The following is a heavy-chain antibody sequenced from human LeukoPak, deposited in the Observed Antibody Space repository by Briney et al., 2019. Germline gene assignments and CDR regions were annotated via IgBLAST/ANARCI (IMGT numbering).Heavy chain of an antibody. V-gene: IGHV4-30-4*07. D-gene: IGHD4-17*01. J-gene: IGHJ6*03. CDR1: GGSISSGDYS. CDR3: ARGRDGDYEGRYNYMDV. Sequence: PSETLSLTCAVSGGSISSGDYSWSWIRQPPGKGLEWIGYIYYSGSTYYNPSLKSRVTISVDTSKNQFSLKLSSVTAADTAVYYCARGRDGDYEGRYNYMDVWGKGTTVTVSS. CDR2: IYYSGST.